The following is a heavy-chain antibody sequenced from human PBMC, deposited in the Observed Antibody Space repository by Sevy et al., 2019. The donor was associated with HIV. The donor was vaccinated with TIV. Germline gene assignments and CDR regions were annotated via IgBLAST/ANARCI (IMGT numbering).Heavy chain of an antibody. CDR3: ARRAYGSSYYFDY. CDR2: IYYRGNT. D-gene: IGHD6-13*01. CDR1: GDSITSSSYY. J-gene: IGHJ4*02. Sequence: SETLSLTCSVSGDSITSSSYYWGWIRQPPGKGLEWIGIIYYRGNTYYNPSLKSRVTIFVDTSKNHFSLKLTSVTAADTAFYYCARRAYGSSYYFDYWGQGTLVTVSS. V-gene: IGHV4-39*02.